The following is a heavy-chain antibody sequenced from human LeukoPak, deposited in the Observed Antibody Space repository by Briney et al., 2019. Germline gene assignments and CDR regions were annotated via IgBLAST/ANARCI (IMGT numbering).Heavy chain of an antibody. Sequence: GGSLRLSCEASGFTFSNYSMNWVRQAPGKGLEWVSYIRSSSSTIYYADSVKGRFTISRDNSKNTLYLQMKSLRAEDTAVYYCAKSGLNRFDYWGQGTLVTVSS. CDR2: IRSSSSTI. CDR1: GFTFSNYS. CDR3: AKSGLNRFDY. V-gene: IGHV3-48*01. D-gene: IGHD2-15*01. J-gene: IGHJ4*02.